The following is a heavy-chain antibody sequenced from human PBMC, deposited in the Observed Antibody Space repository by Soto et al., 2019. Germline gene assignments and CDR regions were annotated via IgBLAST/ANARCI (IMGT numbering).Heavy chain of an antibody. Sequence: EVQLVESGGGLVQPGGSLRLSCAASGFTFSTYGMNWVRQAPGKGLEWVSYISSSGSTIYYVESVRGRFSISRDNAKNSLYLQMXXLRDEXTAVYFCADDEDGDSDFDSWGQGTLVTVAS. V-gene: IGHV3-48*02. J-gene: IGHJ4*02. D-gene: IGHD4-17*01. CDR2: ISSSGSTI. CDR1: GFTFSTYG. CDR3: ADDEDGDSDFDS.